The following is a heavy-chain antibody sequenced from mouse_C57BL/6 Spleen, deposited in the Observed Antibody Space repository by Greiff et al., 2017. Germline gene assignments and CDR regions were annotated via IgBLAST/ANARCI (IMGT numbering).Heavy chain of an antibody. V-gene: IGHV1-64*01. CDR1: GYTFTSYW. CDR3: ARRSTIVKVYFDY. Sequence: QVQLKQPGAELVKPGASVKLSCKASGYTFTSYWMHWVKQRPGQGLEWIGMIHPNSGSTNYNEKFKSKATLTVDKSSSTAYMQLSSLTSEDSAVYYCARRSTIVKVYFDYWGQGTTLTVSS. CDR2: IHPNSGST. J-gene: IGHJ2*01. D-gene: IGHD2-5*01.